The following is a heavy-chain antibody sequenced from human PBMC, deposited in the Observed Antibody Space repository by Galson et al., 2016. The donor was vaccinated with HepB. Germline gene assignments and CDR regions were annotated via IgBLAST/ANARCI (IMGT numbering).Heavy chain of an antibody. D-gene: IGHD2-2*01. CDR3: ARGTETSWYGQFDY. CDR1: GITFSRHV. CDR2: IWYDGSKK. J-gene: IGHJ4*02. Sequence: SLRLSCAASGITFSRHVMHWVRQAPGKGLEWVAFIWYDGSKKYYGTSGEGRFTISRDNSKNTLYLQMNSLRVEDTAVYYCARGTETSWYGQFDYWGQGTLVTVSS. V-gene: IGHV3-33*01.